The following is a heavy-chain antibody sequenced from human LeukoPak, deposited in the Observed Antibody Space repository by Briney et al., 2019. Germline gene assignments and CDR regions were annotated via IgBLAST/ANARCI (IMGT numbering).Heavy chain of an antibody. CDR3: ASLGFRSMDY. V-gene: IGHV3-48*03. D-gene: IGHD2/OR15-2a*01. CDR2: ISSSGSTI. Sequence: GGSLRLSCAASGFTFSSYEMNWVRQAPGKGLEWVSYISSSGSTIYYADSVKGRFTISRDNAKNSLYLQMNSLRAEDTAVYYCASLGFRSMDYWGQGTLVTVSS. J-gene: IGHJ4*02. CDR1: GFTFSSYE.